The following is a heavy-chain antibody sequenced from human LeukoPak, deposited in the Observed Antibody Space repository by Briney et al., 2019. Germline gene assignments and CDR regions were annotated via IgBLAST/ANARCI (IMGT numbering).Heavy chain of an antibody. V-gene: IGHV3-74*01. Sequence: GGSLRLSCGASGFTFSSYWMHWVRQAPGKGLVWISRINGDGSTTSYADSVKGRFTISRDNAKNTLYLQMNSLRAEDTAVYYCARGNYYGQDYWGQGTLVTVSS. D-gene: IGHD3-10*01. CDR1: GFTFSSYW. CDR2: INGDGSTT. CDR3: ARGNYYGQDY. J-gene: IGHJ4*02.